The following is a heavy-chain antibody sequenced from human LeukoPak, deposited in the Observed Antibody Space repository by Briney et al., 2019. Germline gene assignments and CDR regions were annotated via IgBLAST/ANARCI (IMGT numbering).Heavy chain of an antibody. CDR2: IYSGGST. CDR1: GFTFSSNY. D-gene: IGHD3-10*01. V-gene: IGHV3-53*01. J-gene: IGHJ3*02. CDR3: ASGHYYGSGSYYGDQTHDAFDT. Sequence: PSGGSLRLSCAASGFTFSSNYMSWVRQAPGKGLEWVSVIYSGGSTYYADSVKGRFTISRDNSKNTLYLQMNSLRAEDTAVYYCASGHYYGSGSYYGDQTHDAFDTWGQGTMVTVSS.